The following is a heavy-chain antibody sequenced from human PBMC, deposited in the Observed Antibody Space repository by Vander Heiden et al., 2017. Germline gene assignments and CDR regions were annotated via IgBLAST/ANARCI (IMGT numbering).Heavy chain of an antibody. V-gene: IGHV4-59*01. CDR1: SGSIKSYP. Sequence: QVQLQESGPGLVKPSGTLSLTCTVASGSIKSYPWTWFRRPPGKGLEWIGNIDYTGTTNYNPSLRSRITMSVDTSKNQVSLKLTSVTAADTAVYYCATDSSSNFERFDYWGQGTLGTVSS. J-gene: IGHJ4*02. CDR2: IDYTGTT. D-gene: IGHD6-13*01. CDR3: ATDSSSNFERFDY.